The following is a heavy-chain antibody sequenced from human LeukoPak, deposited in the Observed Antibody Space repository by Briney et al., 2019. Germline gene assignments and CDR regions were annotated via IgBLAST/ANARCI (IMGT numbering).Heavy chain of an antibody. Sequence: RSLRHSCAASGFTFSSYGRPWVRQAPGKVLGWVAAISYDGSNKYYADSVKGRFTISRDNSKSTLYLQMNSLRPEDTAVYYCAKGVVAATNAAYYGMDVWGQGTTVTVSS. V-gene: IGHV3-30*18. CDR2: ISYDGSNK. J-gene: IGHJ6*02. D-gene: IGHD2-15*01. CDR1: GFTFSSYG. CDR3: AKGVVAATNAAYYGMDV.